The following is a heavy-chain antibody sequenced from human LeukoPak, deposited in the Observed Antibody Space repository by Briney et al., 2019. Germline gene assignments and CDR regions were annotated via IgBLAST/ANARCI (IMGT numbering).Heavy chain of an antibody. V-gene: IGHV4-34*01. CDR2: INHSGST. CDR3: ARGRGNYVNY. Sequence: GSLRLSCAASGFTFSDYYMSWIRQPPGKGLEWIGEINHSGSTNYNPSLKSRVTISVDTSKNQFSLKLSSVTAADTAVYYCARGRGNYVNYWGQGTLVTVSS. CDR1: GFTFSDYY. J-gene: IGHJ4*02. D-gene: IGHD2-15*01.